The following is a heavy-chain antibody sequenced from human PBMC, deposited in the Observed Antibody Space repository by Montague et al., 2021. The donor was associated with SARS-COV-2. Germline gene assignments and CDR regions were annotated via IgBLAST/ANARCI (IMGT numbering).Heavy chain of an antibody. CDR2: IYYSGXT. D-gene: IGHD5-12*01. J-gene: IGHJ4*02. CDR3: ARHERQWLRLYPYYFDY. V-gene: IGHV4-39*01. CDR1: GGSISSSSYY. Sequence: SETLSLTCTVSGGSISSSSYYWGWIRQPPGKGLEWIGSIYYSGXTXYXXXXKXRVTISVDTSKNQFSLKPSSVTAADTAVYYCARHERQWLRLYPYYFDYWGQGTLVTVSS.